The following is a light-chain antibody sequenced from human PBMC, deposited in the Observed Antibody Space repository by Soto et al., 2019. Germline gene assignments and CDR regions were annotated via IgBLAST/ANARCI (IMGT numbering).Light chain of an antibody. CDR1: SSDVGGYNS. CDR3: CSYAGSYSLV. V-gene: IGLV2-11*01. CDR2: AVN. J-gene: IGLJ2*01. Sequence: QSALTQPRSVSGSPGQSVTISCTGTSSDVGGYNSVSWYQQHPGKAPKLMIYAVNKPPSGVPDRFSGSKSGNTASLTISGLQAEDEADYHCCSYAGSYSLVFGGGTKLTVL.